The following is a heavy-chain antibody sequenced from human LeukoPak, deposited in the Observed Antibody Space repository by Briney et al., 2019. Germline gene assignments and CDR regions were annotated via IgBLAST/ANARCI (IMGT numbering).Heavy chain of an antibody. J-gene: IGHJ3*02. CDR1: GFTFDDYG. CDR2: INWNGGST. Sequence: SGGSLRLSCAASGFTFDDYGMSWVRQAPGKGLERVSGINWNGGSTGYADSVKGRFTISRDNAKNSLYLQMNSLRAEDTALYYCARAVLRYYDSSGIDAFDIWGQGTMVTVSS. D-gene: IGHD3-22*01. CDR3: ARAVLRYYDSSGIDAFDI. V-gene: IGHV3-20*04.